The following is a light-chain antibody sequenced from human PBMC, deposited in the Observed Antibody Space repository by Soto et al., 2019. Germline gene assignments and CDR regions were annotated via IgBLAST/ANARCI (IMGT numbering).Light chain of an antibody. CDR3: SSYSGSSPCV. CDR2: EVT. V-gene: IGLV2-14*01. J-gene: IGLJ3*02. CDR1: SRDIGAYNH. Sequence: QSALTQPASVSGSPGQSITISCTGTSRDIGAYNHVSWYQQHPGKSPKLLIYEVTNRPSGTSVRFSASKSGSAASLTISGLQAEAEADYSGSSYSGSSPCVFGGGTKLTVL.